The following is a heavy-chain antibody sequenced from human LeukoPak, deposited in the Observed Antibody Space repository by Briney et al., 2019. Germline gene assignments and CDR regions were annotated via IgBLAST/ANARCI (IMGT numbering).Heavy chain of an antibody. Sequence: GRSLRLSCAASGFTFSSYGMHWVRQAPGKGLEWVSAISGSGGSTYYADSVKGRFTISRDNSKNTLYLQMNSLRAEDTAVYYCAKNQLLGLMDAFDIWGQGTMVTVSS. CDR2: ISGSGGST. V-gene: IGHV3-23*01. D-gene: IGHD2-8*01. CDR3: AKNQLLGLMDAFDI. J-gene: IGHJ3*02. CDR1: GFTFSSYG.